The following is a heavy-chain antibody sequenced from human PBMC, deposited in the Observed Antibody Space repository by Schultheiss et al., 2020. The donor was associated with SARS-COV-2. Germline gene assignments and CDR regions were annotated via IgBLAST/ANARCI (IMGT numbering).Heavy chain of an antibody. CDR3: ARHEESSGYYYFDY. D-gene: IGHD3-22*01. CDR1: GGSFSGYY. CDR2: INHGGGT. V-gene: IGHV4-34*01. J-gene: IGHJ4*02. Sequence: SETLSLTCAVYGGSFSGYYWSWIRQPPGKGLEWIGEINHGGGTIYNPSLKTRVTISVDTSKNQFSLKLSSVTAADTAVYYCARHEESSGYYYFDYWGQGTLVTVSS.